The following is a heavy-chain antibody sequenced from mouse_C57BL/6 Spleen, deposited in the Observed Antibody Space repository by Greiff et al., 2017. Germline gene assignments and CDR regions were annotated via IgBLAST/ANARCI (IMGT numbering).Heavy chain of an antibody. Sequence: QVQLQQSGPELVKPGASVKISCKASGYAFSSSWMNWVKQRPGKGLEGIGRIYPGDGDTNYNGKFKGKATLTADKSSSTAYMQLSSLTSEDSAVYFCATMVAYWGQGTLVTVSA. CDR1: GYAFSSSW. CDR2: IYPGDGDT. V-gene: IGHV1-82*01. J-gene: IGHJ3*01. D-gene: IGHD1-1*02. CDR3: ATMVAY.